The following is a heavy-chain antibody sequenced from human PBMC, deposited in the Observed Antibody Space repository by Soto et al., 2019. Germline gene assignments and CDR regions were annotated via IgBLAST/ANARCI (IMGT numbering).Heavy chain of an antibody. V-gene: IGHV1-46*01. D-gene: IGHD3-9*01. Sequence: QVQLVQSGAEVKKPGASVKVSCKASGYTFTSYYMHWVRQAPGQGLEWMGIINPSGGSTRYAQKVQSRVTMTRVTSTSTVYMELCSLRSEDTAVYYCARESRCYYILTRYPPCDYWGQGTLVTVSS. CDR2: INPSGGST. J-gene: IGHJ4*02. CDR1: GYTFTSYY. CDR3: ARESRCYYILTRYPPCDY.